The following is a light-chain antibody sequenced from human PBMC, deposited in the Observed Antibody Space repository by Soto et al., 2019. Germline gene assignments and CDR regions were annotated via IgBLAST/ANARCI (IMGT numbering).Light chain of an antibody. Sequence: QSVLTHPASVSGSPGQSITISCTGTSSDVGGYIYVSWYQQHPGKAPKLMIYEVSNRPSGVSNRFSGSKSGNTASLTISGLQAEDEADYYCSSYPRSTFYVFGTGTKVTVL. J-gene: IGLJ1*01. CDR1: SSDVGGYIY. V-gene: IGLV2-14*01. CDR2: EVS. CDR3: SSYPRSTFYV.